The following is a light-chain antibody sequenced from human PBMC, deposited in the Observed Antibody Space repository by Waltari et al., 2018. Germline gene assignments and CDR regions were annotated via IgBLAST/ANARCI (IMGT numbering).Light chain of an antibody. CDR3: QHYDSYSPWT. Sequence: DIQMTQSPSTLSASVGDRVSITCRASQDVNSWLAWYQQKPGKAPKLRNYRTSRLESGVPSRFSGSGAGTEFTLTISSLQPDDFATYYCQHYDSYSPWTFGQGTRVEV. CDR2: RTS. J-gene: IGKJ1*01. CDR1: QDVNSW. V-gene: IGKV1-5*03.